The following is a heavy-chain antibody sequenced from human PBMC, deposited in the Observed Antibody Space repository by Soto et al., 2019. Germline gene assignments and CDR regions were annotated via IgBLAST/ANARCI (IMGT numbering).Heavy chain of an antibody. V-gene: IGHV3-30-3*01. CDR1: GFTFSSYA. Sequence: PGGSLRLSCAVSGFTFSSYAMHWVRQAPGKGLEWVAVISYDGSNKYYADSVKGRFTISRDNSKNTLYLQMNSLRAEDTAVYYCASPYCSSTSCYWGFDYWGQGTLVTVSS. CDR2: ISYDGSNK. D-gene: IGHD2-2*01. CDR3: ASPYCSSTSCYWGFDY. J-gene: IGHJ4*02.